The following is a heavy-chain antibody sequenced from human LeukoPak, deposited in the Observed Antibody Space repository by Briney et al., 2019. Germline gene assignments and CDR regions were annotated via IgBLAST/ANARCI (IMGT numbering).Heavy chain of an antibody. Sequence: GASVKVSCKASGYTFTTYCMHWVRQAPGQGLEWMGIVNPSGGTTSYAQKFQGRVAMTRDTSTSTVYMELSSLRSEDTAVYDCARDYRFRSSDYYYPLDYWGQGTLVTVSS. CDR1: GYTFTTYC. D-gene: IGHD3-22*01. CDR3: ARDYRFRSSDYYYPLDY. CDR2: VNPSGGTT. J-gene: IGHJ4*02. V-gene: IGHV1-46*01.